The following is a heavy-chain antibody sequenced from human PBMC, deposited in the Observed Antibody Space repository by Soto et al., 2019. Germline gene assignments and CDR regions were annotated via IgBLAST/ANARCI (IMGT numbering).Heavy chain of an antibody. Sequence: EVLLVESGGNLVQPGWSLRLSCAASGITFDDYAMHWVRQAPGKGLEWVSSISWNSGTIGYADSVKGRFTISRDHARNPIFLQMNSLRPEDTAWYCCIKDIRDLPESHGLDVWGPGTKVTISS. V-gene: IGHV3-9*01. CDR2: ISWNSGTI. CDR1: GITFDDYA. CDR3: IKDIRDLPESHGLDV. J-gene: IGHJ6*02.